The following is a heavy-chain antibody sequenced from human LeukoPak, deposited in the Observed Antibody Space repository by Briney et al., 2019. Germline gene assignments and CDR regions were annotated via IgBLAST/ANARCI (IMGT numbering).Heavy chain of an antibody. V-gene: IGHV1-18*01. J-gene: IGHJ4*02. CDR2: VSAYNGNT. Sequence: GASVKVSCKASGYTFTSYGISWARQAPGQGLEWMGWVSAYNGNTNYAQKLQGRVTMTTDTSTSTAYMELRSLRSDDTAVYYCARDILSGQLVPFDYWGQGTLVTVSS. CDR3: ARDILSGQLVPFDY. D-gene: IGHD6-13*01. CDR1: GYTFTSYG.